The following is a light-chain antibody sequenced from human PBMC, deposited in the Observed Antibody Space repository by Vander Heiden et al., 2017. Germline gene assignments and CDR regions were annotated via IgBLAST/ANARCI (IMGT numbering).Light chain of an antibody. Sequence: DIQMTQSPSSLSASVGDRVTITCRASQSISSYLNWYQQKPGKAPKLLIYAASSLQSGVPSRFSGSGSGTDFTLTISRLQPEDFATYYCQRSDSTLFTFGPGTKVDIK. CDR2: AAS. J-gene: IGKJ3*01. CDR3: QRSDSTLFT. CDR1: QSISSY. V-gene: IGKV1-39*01.